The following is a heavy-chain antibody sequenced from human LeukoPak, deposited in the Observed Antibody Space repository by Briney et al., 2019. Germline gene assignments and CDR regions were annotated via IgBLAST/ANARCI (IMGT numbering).Heavy chain of an antibody. D-gene: IGHD1-14*01. CDR3: ARATAQAFQYYFDY. CDR2: ISSSGSTI. J-gene: IGHJ4*02. Sequence: PGGSLRLSCAASGFTFSDYYMSWIRQAPGKGLEWVSYISSSGSTIYYAASVKGRFTISRDNAKNSLYLQMNSLRAEDTAVYYCARATAQAFQYYFDYWGQGTLVTVSS. CDR1: GFTFSDYY. V-gene: IGHV3-11*01.